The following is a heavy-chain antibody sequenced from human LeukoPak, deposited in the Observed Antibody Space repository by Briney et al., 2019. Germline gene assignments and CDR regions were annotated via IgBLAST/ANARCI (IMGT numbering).Heavy chain of an antibody. CDR2: LTASGGST. CDR3: TKSYSNSWHSAFDY. Sequence: GGSLRLSCAASGITFSSYAMSWVRQAPGKGLEWVSSLTASGGSTYYADSVKGRFAISRDNSKNTLDLQMNSLRAEDTAVYYCTKSYSNSWHSAFDYWGQGTLVTVSS. D-gene: IGHD6-13*01. J-gene: IGHJ4*02. CDR1: GITFSSYA. V-gene: IGHV3-23*01.